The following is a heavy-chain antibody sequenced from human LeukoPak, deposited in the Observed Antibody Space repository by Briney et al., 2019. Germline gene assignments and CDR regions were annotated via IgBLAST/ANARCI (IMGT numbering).Heavy chain of an antibody. CDR2: ISGSGGST. J-gene: IGHJ4*02. Sequence: GSLRLSCAASGFTFSSYAMSWVRQAPGKGLEWVSSISGSGGSTYHADSVKGRYTISRDNSKNPLYLQMSSLRAEDTALYYCAKSGYSSSWYGYYFDYWGQGTLVTVSS. V-gene: IGHV3-23*01. CDR3: AKSGYSSSWYGYYFDY. D-gene: IGHD6-13*01. CDR1: GFTFSSYA.